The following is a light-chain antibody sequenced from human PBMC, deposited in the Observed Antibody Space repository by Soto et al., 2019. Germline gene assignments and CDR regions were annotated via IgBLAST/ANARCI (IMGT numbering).Light chain of an antibody. CDR2: DAA. J-gene: IGKJ3*01. CDR3: QHYHNLPFT. V-gene: IGKV1-33*01. CDR1: QDISNY. Sequence: DIQMTQSPSSLSVSVGDRVTITCQASQDISNYLSWYQQKPGKAPKLLIYDAANLQTGVPSRFSGGGSGTHFALTISSLQPEDIATYYCQHYHNLPFTFGPGTKVDVK.